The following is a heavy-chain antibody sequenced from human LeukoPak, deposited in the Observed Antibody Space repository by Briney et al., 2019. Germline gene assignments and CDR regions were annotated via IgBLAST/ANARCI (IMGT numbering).Heavy chain of an antibody. D-gene: IGHD5-12*01. CDR1: GFTFSSYW. J-gene: IGHJ4*02. V-gene: IGHV3-7*01. CDR2: IKQDGGEK. Sequence: GGSLTLSCAASGFTFSSYWMSWVRQAPGKGLEWVANIKQDGGEKYYVESVKGRFTISRDNVKNSLYLQMNSLRVEDTAVYYCARARGGYDLDYWGQGTLVTVSS. CDR3: ARARGGYDLDY.